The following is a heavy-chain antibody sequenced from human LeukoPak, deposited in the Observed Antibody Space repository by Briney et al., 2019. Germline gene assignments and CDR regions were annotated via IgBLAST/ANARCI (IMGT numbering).Heavy chain of an antibody. V-gene: IGHV3-66*03. CDR1: GFTVSNNY. Sequence: GGSLRLSCAASGFTVSNNYMRWVRQAPGKGLEWVSLIYSNGRTDYTDSVKGRFSISRDNSKNMLYLQMDTLRAEDTALYYCAKDPGASVSGFYMDVWGKGTTVIVSS. D-gene: IGHD2-8*02. J-gene: IGHJ6*03. CDR2: IYSNGRT. CDR3: AKDPGASVSGFYMDV.